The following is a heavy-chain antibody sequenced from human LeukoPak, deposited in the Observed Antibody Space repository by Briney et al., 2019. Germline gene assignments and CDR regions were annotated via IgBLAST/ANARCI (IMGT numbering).Heavy chain of an antibody. J-gene: IGHJ5*02. CDR1: GGSISSGDYY. Sequence: SQTLSLTCTVSGGSISSGDYYWSWIRQPPGKGLEWIGYIYYSGSTYYNPSLKRRVTISVDTSKNQFSLKLSSVTAADTAVYYCARIYSSGGNWLDPWGQGTLVTVSS. V-gene: IGHV4-30-4*08. CDR2: IYYSGST. D-gene: IGHD6-19*01. CDR3: ARIYSSGGNWLDP.